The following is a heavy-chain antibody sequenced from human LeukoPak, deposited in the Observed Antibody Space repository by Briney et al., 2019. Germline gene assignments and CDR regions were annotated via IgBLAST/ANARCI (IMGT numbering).Heavy chain of an antibody. J-gene: IGHJ4*02. V-gene: IGHV4-4*02. CDR3: ARGRPYSGGYHLDY. Sequence: PSETLSLTCAVSGGSISSSNWWSWVRQPPGKGLEWIGEIYHSGSTYYNPSLKSRVTMSVDTSKNQFFLKLNSVTAADTAVYYCARGRPYSGGYHLDYWGQGTLVTVSP. CDR1: GGSISSSNW. CDR2: IYHSGST. D-gene: IGHD1-26*01.